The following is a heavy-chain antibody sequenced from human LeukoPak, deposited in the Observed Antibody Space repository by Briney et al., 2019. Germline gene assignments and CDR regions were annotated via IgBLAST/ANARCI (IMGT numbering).Heavy chain of an antibody. Sequence: GASVKVSCKASGYTLTGYYMHWVRLAPGQGLEWMGWINPSSGDTNYAQKFQGRVTMTRDPSISTAYMEPSRLRSDDTAVYYCAKNPYEYYFDYWGQGTLVTVSS. CDR1: GYTLTGYY. CDR2: INPSSGDT. V-gene: IGHV1-2*02. J-gene: IGHJ4*02. D-gene: IGHD5-12*01. CDR3: AKNPYEYYFDY.